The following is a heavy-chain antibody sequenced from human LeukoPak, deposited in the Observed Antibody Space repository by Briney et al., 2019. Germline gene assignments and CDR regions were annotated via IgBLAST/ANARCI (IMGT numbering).Heavy chain of an antibody. V-gene: IGHV5-51*01. CDR2: IYPGDSDI. J-gene: IGHJ5*02. Sequence: GESLKISCQGSGYRFSNYWIGWVRHMPGKGLEWMGMIYPGDSDIRYSPSFQGQVTISADKSISTAYLQWSSLKASDTAMYYCARQEYCSGGSCYTWFDPWGQGTLVTVSS. D-gene: IGHD2-15*01. CDR3: ARQEYCSGGSCYTWFDP. CDR1: GYRFSNYW.